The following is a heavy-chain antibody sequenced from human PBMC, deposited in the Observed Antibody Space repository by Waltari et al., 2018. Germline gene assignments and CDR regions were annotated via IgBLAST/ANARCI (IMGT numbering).Heavy chain of an antibody. CDR2: ISSSGSTI. D-gene: IGHD1-26*01. V-gene: IGHV3-48*03. CDR3: ASQVGATVFDY. J-gene: IGHJ4*02. Sequence: EVQLVESGGGLVQPGGSLRLSCAASGFTFSSYEMNWVRQAPGKGLEWVSYISSSGSTIYYADSVKGRFTISRDNAKNSLYLQMNSLRAEDTAVYYCASQVGATVFDYWGQGTLVTVSS. CDR1: GFTFSSYE.